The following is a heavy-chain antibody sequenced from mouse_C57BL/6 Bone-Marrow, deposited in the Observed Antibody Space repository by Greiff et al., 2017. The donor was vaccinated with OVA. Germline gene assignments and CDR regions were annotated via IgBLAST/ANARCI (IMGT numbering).Heavy chain of an antibody. CDR1: GYTFTSYW. CDR2: IDPSDSYT. CDR3: ARDGSSPGY. V-gene: IGHV1-59*01. J-gene: IGHJ2*01. Sequence: QVQLQQPGAELVRPGTSVELSCKASGYTFTSYWMHWVKQRPGQGLEWIGVIDPSDSYTNYNQKFKGKATLTVDTSSSTAYMQLSSLTSEDSAVYYCARDGSSPGYWGQGTTLTVSS. D-gene: IGHD1-1*01.